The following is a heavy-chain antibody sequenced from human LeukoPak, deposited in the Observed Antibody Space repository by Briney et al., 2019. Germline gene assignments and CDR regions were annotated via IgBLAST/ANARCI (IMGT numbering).Heavy chain of an antibody. Sequence: GGSLRLSCAASGFTFSGSAMHWVRQASGRGLEWVGRIRTKTNNYATAYAASVNGRFTVSRDDSKNTAYLQMNSLRTKDTAIYYCMSMSVQNCFGDCYGRSWGQGTLVTVSS. CDR2: IRTKTNNYAT. J-gene: IGHJ4*02. V-gene: IGHV3-73*01. CDR3: MSMSVQNCFGDCYGRS. D-gene: IGHD2-21*01. CDR1: GFTFSGSA.